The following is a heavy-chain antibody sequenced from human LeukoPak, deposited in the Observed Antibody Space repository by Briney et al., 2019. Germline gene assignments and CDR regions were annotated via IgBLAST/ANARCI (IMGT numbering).Heavy chain of an antibody. J-gene: IGHJ3*02. CDR3: ARGEQQLVSDDAFDI. Sequence: SVKVSCKASGGTFSSYAISWVQQAPGQGLEWMGGIIPIFGTANYAQKFQGRVTITADESTSTAYMELSSLRSEDTAVYYCARGEQQLVSDDAFDIWGQGTMVTVSS. V-gene: IGHV1-69*13. CDR1: GGTFSSYA. CDR2: IIPIFGTA. D-gene: IGHD6-13*01.